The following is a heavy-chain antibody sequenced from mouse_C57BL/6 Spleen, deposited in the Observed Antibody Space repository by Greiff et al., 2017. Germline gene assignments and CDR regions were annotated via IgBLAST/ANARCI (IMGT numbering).Heavy chain of an antibody. D-gene: IGHD2-4*01. CDR1: GYTFTDYY. CDR3: ARRYYDYERYFDV. J-gene: IGHJ1*03. CDR2: INPNNGGT. Sequence: EVQLQQSGPELVKPGASVKISCKASGYTFTDYYMNWVKQSHGKSLEWIGDINPNNGGTSYNQKFKGKATLTVDKSSSTAYMELRSLTSEDSAVYYCARRYYDYERYFDVWGTGTTVTVSS. V-gene: IGHV1-26*01.